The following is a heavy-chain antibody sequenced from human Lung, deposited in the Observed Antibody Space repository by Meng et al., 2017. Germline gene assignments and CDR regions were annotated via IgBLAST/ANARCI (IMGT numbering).Heavy chain of an antibody. CDR3: ARGPTTMAHDFDY. CDR2: IIHSGST. Sequence: QVQLQQWGAGLLKPSETLSLTCVVSGGSFSDYYWSWIRQPPGKGLEWIGEIIHSGSTNYNPSLESRATISVDTSQNNLSLKLSSVTAADSAVYYCARGPTTMAHDFDYWGQGTLVTVSS. CDR1: GGSFSDYY. D-gene: IGHD4-11*01. J-gene: IGHJ4*02. V-gene: IGHV4-34*01.